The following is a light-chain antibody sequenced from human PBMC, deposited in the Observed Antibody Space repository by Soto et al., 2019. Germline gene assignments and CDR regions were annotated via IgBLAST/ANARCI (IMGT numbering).Light chain of an antibody. V-gene: IGLV1-40*01. CDR1: SSNIGAGYD. J-gene: IGLJ1*01. Sequence: QSVLTQPPSVSGAPGQRVTISCTGSSSNIGAGYDVHWYQQLPGTAPKLLIYGNSNRPSGVPDRFSGSKSGTSASLAITGLQAEXEADYYCQSYDSSLSRSVFGTGTKLTVL. CDR2: GNS. CDR3: QSYDSSLSRSV.